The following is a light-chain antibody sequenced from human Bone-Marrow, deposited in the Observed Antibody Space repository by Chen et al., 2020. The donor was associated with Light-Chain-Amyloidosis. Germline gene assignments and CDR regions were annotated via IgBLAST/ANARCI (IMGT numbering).Light chain of an antibody. CDR1: QSVNSY. J-gene: IGKJ4*01. V-gene: IGKV3-11*01. Sequence: EIVLTQSPATLSLSPGERVTLSCRASQSVNSYLAWYQQKPGQAPRLLIYDASNRATGIPARFSGSGSGTDFTLTISSLEPEDFAVYYCQQRSNWPTFGGGTKVEIK. CDR3: QQRSNWPT. CDR2: DAS.